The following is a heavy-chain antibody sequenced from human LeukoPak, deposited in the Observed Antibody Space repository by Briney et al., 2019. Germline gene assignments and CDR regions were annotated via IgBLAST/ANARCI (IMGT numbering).Heavy chain of an antibody. Sequence: GASVKVSCKASGYTFTGYYMHWVRQAPGQGLEWMGWIDPNSGGTNYAQKFQGRVTMTRDTSISTAYMELSRLRSDDTAVYYCAGDLNYDFWSGYPVSWFDPWGQGTLVTVSS. CDR2: IDPNSGGT. D-gene: IGHD3-3*01. CDR3: AGDLNYDFWSGYPVSWFDP. CDR1: GYTFTGYY. J-gene: IGHJ5*02. V-gene: IGHV1-2*02.